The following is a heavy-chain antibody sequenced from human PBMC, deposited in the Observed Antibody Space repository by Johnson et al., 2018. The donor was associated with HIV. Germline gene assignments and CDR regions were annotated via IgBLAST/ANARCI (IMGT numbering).Heavy chain of an antibody. CDR1: GFPFNNYA. D-gene: IGHD2-2*01. V-gene: IGHV3-23*04. CDR3: ARPAIVVLPAGVFDM. Sequence: VHLVESGGGLVQPGGSLRLSCAASGFPFNNYAMTWVRQAPGKGLEWVSGVVGSGASTYYADSVKGRFTISRDNSKNTLYLQMNSLTTDDTAVYYCARPAIVVLPAGVFDMWGPGTMVTVSS. J-gene: IGHJ3*02. CDR2: VVGSGAST.